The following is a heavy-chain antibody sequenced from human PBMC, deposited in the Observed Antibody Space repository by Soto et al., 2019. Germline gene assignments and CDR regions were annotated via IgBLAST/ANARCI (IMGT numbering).Heavy chain of an antibody. Sequence: EVQLVESGGGVARPGGSLRLSCAASGFTFDDFGMSWVREAPGKGLEWVAGINWNGATIGYADSVKGRFTISRDNAKNSLYLQMSSLRAEDTALYYCARSNYYDDYWSPYDYWGQGTLVTVPS. CDR3: ARSNYYDDYWSPYDY. V-gene: IGHV3-20*04. J-gene: IGHJ4*02. D-gene: IGHD3-3*01. CDR1: GFTFDDFG. CDR2: INWNGATI.